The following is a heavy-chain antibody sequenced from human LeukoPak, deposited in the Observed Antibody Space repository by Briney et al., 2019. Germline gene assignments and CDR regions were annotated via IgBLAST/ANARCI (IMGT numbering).Heavy chain of an antibody. J-gene: IGHJ4*02. V-gene: IGHV3-33*01. Sequence: GGSLRLSCAAPGFTFSSYGTHWVRQAPGKGLEWVAVIWYDGSNKYYADSVKGRFTISRDNSKNTLYLQMNSLRTEDTAVYYCARHSSGYIYYFDYWGQGTLVTVSS. CDR1: GFTFSSYG. CDR3: ARHSSGYIYYFDY. D-gene: IGHD3-22*01. CDR2: IWYDGSNK.